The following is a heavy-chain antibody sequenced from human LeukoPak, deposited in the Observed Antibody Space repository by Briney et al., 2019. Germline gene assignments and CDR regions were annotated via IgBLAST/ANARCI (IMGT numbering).Heavy chain of an antibody. D-gene: IGHD6-25*01. CDR1: GGSISSYY. CDR3: TRSAATSTLIDY. J-gene: IGHJ4*02. Sequence: SETLSLTCTVSGGSISSYYWSWIRQPPGKGLEWIGYIYYSGSTNYNPSLKSRVTMSVDKSKNQISLKVSSVTAADTAVYYCTRSAATSTLIDYWGQGTLVTVSS. CDR2: IYYSGST. V-gene: IGHV4-59*12.